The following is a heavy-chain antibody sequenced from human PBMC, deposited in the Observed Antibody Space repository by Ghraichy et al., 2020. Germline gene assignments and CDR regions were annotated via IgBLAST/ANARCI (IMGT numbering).Heavy chain of an antibody. Sequence: GGSLRLSCAASGFTFSSYAMHWVRQAPGKGLEWVAVISYDGSNKYYADSVKGRFTISRDNSKNTLYLQMNSLRAEDTAVYYCARDGRWRYYGMDVWGQGTTVTVSS. CDR2: ISYDGSNK. D-gene: IGHD1-26*01. J-gene: IGHJ6*02. CDR3: ARDGRWRYYGMDV. CDR1: GFTFSSYA. V-gene: IGHV3-30-3*01.